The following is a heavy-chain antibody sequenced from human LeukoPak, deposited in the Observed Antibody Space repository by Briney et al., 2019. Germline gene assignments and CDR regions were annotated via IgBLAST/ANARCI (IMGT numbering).Heavy chain of an antibody. D-gene: IGHD4-17*01. CDR2: VYYSGST. CDR1: GGSISSSRYY. Sequence: PSETLSLTCTVSGGSISSSRYYWGWIRQPPGKGLEWIGSVYYSGSTYYNPSLKSRVTISIDKSKNQFSLKLNSVTAADTAVYYCVKDLFYGDFDYWGPGTLVTVSS. V-gene: IGHV4-39*07. CDR3: VKDLFYGDFDY. J-gene: IGHJ4*02.